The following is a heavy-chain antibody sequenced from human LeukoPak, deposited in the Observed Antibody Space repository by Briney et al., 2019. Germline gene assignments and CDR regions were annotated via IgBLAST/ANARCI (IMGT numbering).Heavy chain of an antibody. D-gene: IGHD3-22*01. J-gene: IGHJ3*02. CDR2: IIPIFGTA. V-gene: IGHV1-69*13. CDR1: GGTFSSYA. CDR3: AVGAPTMTDAFDI. Sequence: ASVKVSCKASGGTFSSYAISWVRQAPGQGLEWMGGIIPIFGTANYAQKFQGRVTITADESTSTAYMELSSLRSEDTAVYYCAVGAPTMTDAFDIWGQGTMVTVSS.